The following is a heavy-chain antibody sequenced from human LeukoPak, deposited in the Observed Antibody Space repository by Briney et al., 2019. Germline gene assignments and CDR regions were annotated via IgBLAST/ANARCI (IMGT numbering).Heavy chain of an antibody. CDR3: ARDGYSSSWYSNNWFDP. J-gene: IGHJ5*02. V-gene: IGHV1-18*01. Sequence: ASVKVSCKASGYTFTSYGXXXXXQAPGQGLXWXXXXXXYNGNTNYAQKLQGRVTMTTDTSTSTAYMELRSLRSDDTAVYYCARDGYSSSWYSNNWFDPWGQGTLVTVSS. CDR2: XXXYNGNT. D-gene: IGHD6-13*01. CDR1: GYTFTSYG.